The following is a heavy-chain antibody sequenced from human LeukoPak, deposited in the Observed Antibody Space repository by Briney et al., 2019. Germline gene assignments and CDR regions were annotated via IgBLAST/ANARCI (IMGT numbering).Heavy chain of an antibody. CDR2: INDSGST. CDR3: ARAVVLYYFDY. J-gene: IGHJ4*02. Sequence: PSETLSLTCTASGGSVSSGSDYWSWIRQPPGKRLEWIGYINDSGSTSYNPSLKSRVTISVDTSQNQFSLKLTSVTAADTAVYYCARAVVLYYFDYWGQGTLVTVSS. D-gene: IGHD3-22*01. V-gene: IGHV4-61*01. CDR1: GGSVSSGSDY.